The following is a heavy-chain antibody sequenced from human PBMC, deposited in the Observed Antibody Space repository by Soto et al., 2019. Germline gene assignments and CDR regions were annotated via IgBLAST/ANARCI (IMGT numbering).Heavy chain of an antibody. J-gene: IGHJ4*02. Sequence: ASVKVSCKASGYTFTGYYMHWVRQAPGQGLEWMGWINPNSGGTNYAQKFQGRVTMTRDTSISTAYMELSRLRSDDTAVYYCARDPNYYDSSGYYYSWGQGTLVTVSS. CDR3: ARDPNYYDSSGYYYS. V-gene: IGHV1-2*02. CDR2: INPNSGGT. D-gene: IGHD3-22*01. CDR1: GYTFTGYY.